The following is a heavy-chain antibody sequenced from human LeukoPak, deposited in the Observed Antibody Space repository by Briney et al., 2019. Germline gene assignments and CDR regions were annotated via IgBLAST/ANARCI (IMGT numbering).Heavy chain of an antibody. CDR2: INTNTGNP. CDR1: GYTFISYA. D-gene: IGHD3-10*01. Sequence: ASVKVSCKASGYTFISYAMNWVRQAPGQGLEWMGWINTNTGNPTYAQGFTGRFVFSLDTSVSTAYLQISSLKTEDTAVYYCTAVYLLWFGELGGGAFDYWGQGTLVTVSS. J-gene: IGHJ4*02. CDR3: TAVYLLWFGELGGGAFDY. V-gene: IGHV7-4-1*02.